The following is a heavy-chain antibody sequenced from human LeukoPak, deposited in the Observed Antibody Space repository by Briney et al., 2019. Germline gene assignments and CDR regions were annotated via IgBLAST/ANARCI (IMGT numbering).Heavy chain of an antibody. J-gene: IGHJ5*02. CDR2: ISGSGGST. D-gene: IGHD6-19*01. V-gene: IGHV3-23*01. CDR3: AKRPGIAVAGTRRWFDP. CDR1: GFTFSSYA. Sequence: GGSLRLSCAASGFTFSSYAMSCVRQAPGKGLEWVSAISGSGGSTYYADSVKGRFTISRDNSKNTLYLQMNSLRAEDTAVYYCAKRPGIAVAGTRRWFDPWGQGTLVTVSS.